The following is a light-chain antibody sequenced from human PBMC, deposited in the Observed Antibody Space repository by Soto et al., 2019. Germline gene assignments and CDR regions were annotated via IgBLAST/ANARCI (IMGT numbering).Light chain of an antibody. Sequence: DIQMTQSPSSVSASVGDRVTVTCRASQDISSWLAWYQQKPGKAPKVLIYSASILQDGVPSRFSGSGSGTDFTLTISSLQPEDFATYFCQRANKFPPYTFGPGTKVDIK. CDR2: SAS. CDR3: QRANKFPPYT. J-gene: IGKJ2*01. V-gene: IGKV1-12*01. CDR1: QDISSW.